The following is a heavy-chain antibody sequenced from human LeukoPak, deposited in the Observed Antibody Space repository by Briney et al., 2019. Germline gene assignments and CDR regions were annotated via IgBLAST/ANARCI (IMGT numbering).Heavy chain of an antibody. Sequence: SVKVSCKASGYTFTSYGISWVRQAPGQGLEWMGGIIPIFGTANYAQKFQGRVTITADKSTSTAYMELSSLRSEDTAVYYCARGESHVGEGIVVVVAATRAFDIWGQGTMVTVSS. V-gene: IGHV1-69*06. D-gene: IGHD2-15*01. J-gene: IGHJ3*02. CDR3: ARGESHVGEGIVVVVAATRAFDI. CDR1: GYTFTSYG. CDR2: IIPIFGTA.